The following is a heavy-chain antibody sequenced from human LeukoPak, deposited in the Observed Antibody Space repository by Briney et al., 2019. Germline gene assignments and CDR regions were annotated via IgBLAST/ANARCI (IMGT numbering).Heavy chain of an antibody. J-gene: IGHJ3*02. CDR2: ITGSGGST. CDR3: AKDYYPNSSGYYGDAFDI. V-gene: IGHV3-23*01. D-gene: IGHD3-22*01. CDR1: GFNFNSYA. Sequence: PGGSLRLSCAASGFNFNSYAMSWVRQAPGKGLEWVSTITGSGGSTYYADSVKGRFTISRDNSKNTLYLQMNSLRAEDTAVYYCAKDYYPNSSGYYGDAFDIWGQGTMVTVSS.